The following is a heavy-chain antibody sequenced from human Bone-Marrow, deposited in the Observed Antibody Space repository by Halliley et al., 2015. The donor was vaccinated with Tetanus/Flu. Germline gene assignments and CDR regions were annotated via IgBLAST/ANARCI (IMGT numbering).Heavy chain of an antibody. D-gene: IGHD3-10*01. Sequence: SLRLSCAASGFTFISTAMTWVRQAPGKGLEWVSSTSGSGINIYYADSVKGRFTISKDNSNNTVFLQMDSLRVDDTAIYYCAKGGAGPTFGSAFYIPGWGQG. CDR2: TSGSGINI. CDR3: AKGGAGPTFGSAFYIPG. J-gene: IGHJ1*01. V-gene: IGHV3-23*01. CDR1: GFTFISTA.